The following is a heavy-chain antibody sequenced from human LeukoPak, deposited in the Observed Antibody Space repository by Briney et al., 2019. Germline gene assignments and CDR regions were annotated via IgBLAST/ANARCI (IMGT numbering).Heavy chain of an antibody. J-gene: IGHJ4*02. D-gene: IGHD2-15*01. CDR1: GYSFTSYW. CDR3: ARQGLPGAIDY. Sequence: GAFLKISCKGSGYSFTSYWIGWVRQLPGKGLEWMGIIYRGDPDTRYSPSFQGQVTISADKSITTAYLQWSSLKASDTALYYCARQGLPGAIDYWGQGTLVTVSS. V-gene: IGHV5-51*01. CDR2: IYRGDPDT.